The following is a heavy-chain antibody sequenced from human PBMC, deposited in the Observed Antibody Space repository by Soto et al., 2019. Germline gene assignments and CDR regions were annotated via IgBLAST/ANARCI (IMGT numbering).Heavy chain of an antibody. CDR1: GSSFTSHW. Sequence: PGESLKISCKGSGSSFTSHWIGWVRQMPGKGLEWMGIIYPGDSDARYSPSFQGQVTISVDKSITTAYLQGSSLKASDIAMHDCARHGPGYYHSLTGYYSRLRYGLDAWGQGTTVTVSS. CDR3: ARHGPGYYHSLTGYYSRLRYGLDA. V-gene: IGHV5-51*01. CDR2: IYPGDSDA. J-gene: IGHJ6*02. D-gene: IGHD3-9*01.